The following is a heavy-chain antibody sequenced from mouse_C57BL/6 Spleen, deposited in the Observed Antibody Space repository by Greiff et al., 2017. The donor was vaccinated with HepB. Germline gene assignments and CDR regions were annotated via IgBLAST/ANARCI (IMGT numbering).Heavy chain of an antibody. CDR3: ARKGSSYVDFDY. CDR2: IYPRSGNT. J-gene: IGHJ2*01. D-gene: IGHD1-1*01. V-gene: IGHV1-81*01. Sequence: VMLVESGAELARPGASVKLSCKASGYTFTSYGISWVKQRTGQGLEWIGEIYPRSGNTYYNEKFKGKATLTADKSSSTAYMELRSLTSEDSAVYFCARKGSSYVDFDYWGQGTTLTVSS. CDR1: GYTFTSYG.